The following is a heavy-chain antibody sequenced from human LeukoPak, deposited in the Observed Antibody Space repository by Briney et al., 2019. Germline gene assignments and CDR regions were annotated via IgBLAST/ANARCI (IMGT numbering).Heavy chain of an antibody. J-gene: IGHJ5*02. CDR2: TRNKANSYTT. D-gene: IGHD1-26*01. CDR1: GFTFSNAW. CDR3: GRSGRYRPSDL. V-gene: IGHV3-72*01. Sequence: GGSLRLSCAVSGFTFSNAWMSWVRQAPGKGLEWVGRTRNKANSYTTEYAASVKGRFTISRDDPKNLLYLQMNSLKSEDTAVYYCGRSGRYRPSDLWGQGTLVTVSS.